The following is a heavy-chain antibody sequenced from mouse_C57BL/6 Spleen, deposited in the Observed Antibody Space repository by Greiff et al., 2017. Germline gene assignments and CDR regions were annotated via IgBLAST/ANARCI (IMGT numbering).Heavy chain of an antibody. D-gene: IGHD1-1*01. CDR2: IYPGDGDT. V-gene: IGHV1-82*01. CDR3: ARMDYGSKGDY. J-gene: IGHJ2*01. CDR1: GYAFSSSW. Sequence: QVQLQQSGPELVKPGASVKISCKASGYAFSSSWMNWVKQRPGKGLEWIGRIYPGDGDTNYNGKFKGKATLTADKSSSTAYMQLSSLTSEDSAVYFCARMDYGSKGDYWGQGTTLTVSS.